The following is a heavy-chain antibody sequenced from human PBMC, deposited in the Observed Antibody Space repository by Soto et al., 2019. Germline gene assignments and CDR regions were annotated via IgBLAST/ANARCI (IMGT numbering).Heavy chain of an antibody. CDR3: AKAIVEMATITAYYYYGMDV. V-gene: IGHV3-30*18. D-gene: IGHD5-12*01. J-gene: IGHJ6*02. CDR2: ISYDGSNK. CDR1: GLTFSSYG. Sequence: LRLSCAASGLTFSSYGMHWVRHAPGKGLEWVAVISYDGSNKYYADSVKGRFTISRDNSKNTLYLQMNSLRAEDTAVYYCAKAIVEMATITAYYYYGMDVWGQGTTVTVSS.